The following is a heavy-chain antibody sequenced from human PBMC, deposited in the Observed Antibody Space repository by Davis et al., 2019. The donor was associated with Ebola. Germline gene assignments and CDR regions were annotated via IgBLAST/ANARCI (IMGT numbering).Heavy chain of an antibody. D-gene: IGHD2-2*02. CDR3: AGGGYCSRTSCDTEDNHFDY. CDR1: GFTFSSYT. CDR2: IDDVSRET. V-gene: IGHV3-23*02. J-gene: IGHJ4*02. Sequence: PGGSLRLSCAASGFTFSSYTLNWVRQAPGKGLEWVSTIDDVSRETHYVDSVKGRFTISTDNSKNTLYLQMNSLRAEDTSVYYCAGGGYCSRTSCDTEDNHFDYWGKGTLVTVSS.